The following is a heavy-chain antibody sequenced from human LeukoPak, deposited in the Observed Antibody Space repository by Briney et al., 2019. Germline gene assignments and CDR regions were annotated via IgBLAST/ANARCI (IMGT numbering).Heavy chain of an antibody. CDR1: GGSISGSSYS. V-gene: IGHV4-39*07. CDR2: IDYSGST. Sequence: SETLSLTCTVSGGSISGSSYSWGWIRQPPGKGLEWIVSIDYSGSTYYNPSLKGRVTMSVDTSKNQFSLKLSSVTAADTAVYYCARDRYTGTYSPVDFWGQGTLVTVSS. D-gene: IGHD1-26*01. J-gene: IGHJ4*02. CDR3: ARDRYTGTYSPVDF.